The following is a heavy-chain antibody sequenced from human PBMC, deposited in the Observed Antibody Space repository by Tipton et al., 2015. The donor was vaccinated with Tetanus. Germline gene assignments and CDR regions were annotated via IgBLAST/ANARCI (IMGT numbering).Heavy chain of an antibody. CDR3: ARYSIVATSNNWFDP. Sequence: LRLSCSVSGGSISSTDYYWSWIRQPPGKGLEWIGYMYHSGQAYYNSSLKSRVVILVDTSKNQFSLKLSSVTAADTAAYYCARYSIVATSNNWFDPWGQGTLVTVSS. CDR1: GGSISSTDYY. D-gene: IGHD5-12*01. CDR2: MYHSGQA. J-gene: IGHJ5*02. V-gene: IGHV4-30-4*01.